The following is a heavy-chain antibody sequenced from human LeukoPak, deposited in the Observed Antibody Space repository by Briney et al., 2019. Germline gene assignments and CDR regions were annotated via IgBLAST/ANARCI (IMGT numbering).Heavy chain of an antibody. CDR1: GYTFTSYY. D-gene: IGHD2-2*01. J-gene: IGHJ5*02. CDR2: INPSGGST. CDR3: ARSPGSGSSTSWRGWFDP. Sequence: ASVKVSCKASGYTFTSYYMHWVRQAPGQGLEWMGIINPSGGSTSYAQKFQGRVTITADESTSTAYMELSSLRSEDTAVYYCARSPGSGSSTSWRGWFDPWGQGTLVTVSS. V-gene: IGHV1-46*01.